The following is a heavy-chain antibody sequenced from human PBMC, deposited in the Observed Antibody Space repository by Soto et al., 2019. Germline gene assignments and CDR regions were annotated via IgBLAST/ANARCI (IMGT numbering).Heavy chain of an antibody. V-gene: IGHV4-39*01. CDR1: GGSISSSSYY. Sequence: SETLSLTCTVSGGSISSSSYYWGWIRQPPGKGLEWIGSIYYSGSTYYNPSLKSRVTISVDKSKSQLFLKLSSVTAPDKDVYYCARQIYDSSGYYYAYWGQGTLVTVSS. CDR3: ARQIYDSSGYYYAY. J-gene: IGHJ4*02. CDR2: IYYSGST. D-gene: IGHD3-22*01.